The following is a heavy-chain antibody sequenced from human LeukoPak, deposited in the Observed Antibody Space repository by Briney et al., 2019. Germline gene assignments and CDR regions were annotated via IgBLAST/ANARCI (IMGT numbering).Heavy chain of an antibody. CDR1: GYTFTSYG. J-gene: IGHJ4*02. D-gene: IGHD3-10*01. CDR2: ISAYNGNT. V-gene: IGHV1-18*04. CDR3: ARHGIKYYYGSGSYYDY. Sequence: ASVKVSCKASGYTFTSYGISWVRQAPGQGLEWMGWISAYNGNTNYAQKLQGRVTMTTDTSTSTAYMELRSLRSDDTAVYYCARHGIKYYYGSGSYYDYWGQGTLVTVSS.